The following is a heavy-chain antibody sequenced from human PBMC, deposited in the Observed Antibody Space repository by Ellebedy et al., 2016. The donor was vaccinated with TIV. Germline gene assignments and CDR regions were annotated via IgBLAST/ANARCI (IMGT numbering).Heavy chain of an antibody. CDR1: GFTFSSYG. V-gene: IGHV3-33*01. J-gene: IGHJ4*02. CDR2: IWYDGSNK. CDR3: AREQSPRYSSGWYPFDY. D-gene: IGHD6-19*01. Sequence: PGGSLRLSCAASGFTFSSYGMHWVRQAPGKGLEWVAVIWYDGSNKYYADSVKGRFTISRDNSKNTLYLQMNSLRAEDTAVYYCAREQSPRYSSGWYPFDYWGQGTLVTVSS.